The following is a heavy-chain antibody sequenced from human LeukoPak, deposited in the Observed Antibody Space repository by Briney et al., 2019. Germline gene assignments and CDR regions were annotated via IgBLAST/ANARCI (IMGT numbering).Heavy chain of an antibody. V-gene: IGHV3-23*01. CDR3: ARAPYDILTGYSPYYFDC. Sequence: GGSLRLSCAASGFTFSSYAMSWVRQAPGKGLEWVSTISGSGGNSFYADSVRGRSTISRDNSKNTLYLQMNSLRAEDTAVYYCARAPYDILTGYSPYYFDCWGQGTLVTVSS. J-gene: IGHJ4*02. CDR2: ISGSGGNS. CDR1: GFTFSSYA. D-gene: IGHD3-9*01.